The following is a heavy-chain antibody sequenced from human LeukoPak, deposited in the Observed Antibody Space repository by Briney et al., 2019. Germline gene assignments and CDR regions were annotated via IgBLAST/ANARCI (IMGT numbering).Heavy chain of an antibody. CDR1: GYTFTSYD. D-gene: IGHD2-21*01. CDR2: VSGYNGNT. J-gene: IGHJ5*02. V-gene: IGHV1-18*01. CDR3: ARGDWFDP. Sequence: ASVKVSCKASGYTFTSYDINWVRPAPGQGLEWMGWVSGYNGNTNYAQKFEGRVAMTTDTSSSTAYMELRSLRSDDTAIYYCARGDWFDPWGQRTLVTVSS.